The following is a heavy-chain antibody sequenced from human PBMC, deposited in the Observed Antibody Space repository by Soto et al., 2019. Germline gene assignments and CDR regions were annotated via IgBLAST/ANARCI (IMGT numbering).Heavy chain of an antibody. D-gene: IGHD6-19*01. CDR3: ARASGYVSGWYHDY. CDR1: GGTFSSDA. Sequence: QVQLVQSGAEVRKPGSSVKVSCKASGGTFSSDAVSWVRQAPGQGLEWMGGLIPILGTTHYAQKFQGRVTITADESTNTAYMELSSLRSDDTAVYYCARASGYVSGWYHDYWSQRTRVTVSS. CDR2: LIPILGTT. V-gene: IGHV1-69*01. J-gene: IGHJ4*02.